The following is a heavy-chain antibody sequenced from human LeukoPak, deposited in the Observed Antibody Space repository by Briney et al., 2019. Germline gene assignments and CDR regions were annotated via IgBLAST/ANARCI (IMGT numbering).Heavy chain of an antibody. CDR1: GFTVSSNY. J-gene: IGHJ3*02. V-gene: IGHV3-53*01. D-gene: IGHD6-19*01. CDR2: IYSGGST. CDR3: ARFTLPRIAVAGNDAFDI. Sequence: GGSLRLSCAASGFTVSSNYMSWVRQAPGKGLEWVSVIYSGGSTYYADSVKGRFTISRDNSKNTLYLQMNSLRAEDTAVYYCARFTLPRIAVAGNDAFDIWGQGTMVTVSS.